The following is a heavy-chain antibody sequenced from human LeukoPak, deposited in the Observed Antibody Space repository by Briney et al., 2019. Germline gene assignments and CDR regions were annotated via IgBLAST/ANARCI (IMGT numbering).Heavy chain of an antibody. J-gene: IGHJ6*03. CDR3: ARAQSYYMDV. V-gene: IGHV3-74*01. Sequence: GGSLRLSCAASGFTFSSYWMHWVRQAPGKGLVWVSRINGDGSSTIYADSVKGRVTISRDNAKNTLYLQMNSLRAEDTAVYYCARAQSYYMDVWGKGTTVTVSS. CDR2: INGDGSST. CDR1: GFTFSSYW.